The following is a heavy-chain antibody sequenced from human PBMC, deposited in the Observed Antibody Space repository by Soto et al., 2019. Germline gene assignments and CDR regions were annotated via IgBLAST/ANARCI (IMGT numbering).Heavy chain of an antibody. D-gene: IGHD6-19*01. CDR2: ISGGGRPI. CDR3: ARDLGWVSDS. J-gene: IGHJ4*02. V-gene: IGHV3-48*02. Sequence: EVQLVESGGGSVQPGGSPRLSCAASGFTFSTFSMNWVRQAPGRGLEWISYISGGGRPISYADSVKGRFTISRDNAKNSLYLQMDSLTDEDTAVYYCARDLGWVSDSWGQGTLVTVSS. CDR1: GFTFSTFS.